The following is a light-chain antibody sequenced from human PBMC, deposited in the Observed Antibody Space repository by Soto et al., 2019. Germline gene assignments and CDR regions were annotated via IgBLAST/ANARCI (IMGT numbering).Light chain of an antibody. CDR2: DAS. CDR3: QQYNSYGYT. J-gene: IGKJ2*01. V-gene: IGKV1-5*01. CDR1: QSISSW. Sequence: DIQMTQSPSTLSASVGDRVTITCRASQSISSWLAWYQQKPGKAPKLLIYDASSLESGVPSRFSGSGSGTEFTLTISSLPPDEFATYYCQQYNSYGYTFGQGTKLELK.